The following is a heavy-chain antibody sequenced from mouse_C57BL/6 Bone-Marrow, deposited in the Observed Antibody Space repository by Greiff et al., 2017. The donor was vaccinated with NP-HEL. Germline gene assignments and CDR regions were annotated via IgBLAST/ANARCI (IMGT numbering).Heavy chain of an antibody. D-gene: IGHD1-1*01. V-gene: IGHV1-26*01. CDR3: ARAYYNGSSHGDWYFDV. CDR1: GYTFTDYY. CDR2: INPNNGGT. J-gene: IGHJ1*03. Sequence: VQLQQSGPELVKPGASVKISCKASGYTFTDYYMNWVKQSHGKSLEWIGDINPNNGGTSYNQKFKGKATLTVDKSSSTAYMELRSMTSEDAAVYYCARAYYNGSSHGDWYFDVWGTGTTVTVSS.